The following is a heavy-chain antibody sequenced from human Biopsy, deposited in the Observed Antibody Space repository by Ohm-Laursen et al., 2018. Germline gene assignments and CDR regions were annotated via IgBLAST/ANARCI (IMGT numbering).Heavy chain of an antibody. V-gene: IGHV4-39*01. D-gene: IGHD3-3*01. J-gene: IGHJ4*02. CDR3: ARQVDFWSGYVDY. CDR2: IYYSGST. CDR1: GGSISRSSYY. Sequence: TLSLTCTVTGGSISRSSYYWDWIRQPPGKGLEWIGSIYYSGSTYYNPSLKSRVTISVNTSNNQYSLKLRYVTAADTAVYYCARQVDFWSGYVDYWGQGTLVAVSS.